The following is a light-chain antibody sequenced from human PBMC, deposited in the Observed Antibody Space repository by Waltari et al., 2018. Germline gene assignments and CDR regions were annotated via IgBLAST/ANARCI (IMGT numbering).Light chain of an antibody. CDR1: QSIRDF. CDR2: DAS. Sequence: EVVLTQSPVTLSLSPGQRATLSCKASQSIRDFLAWYQQKPGQAPRLLIYDASKRATGIPTRFSGSGFGTDFTLTISSLEPEDFAAYYCQQRSSWPPITFGGGTKVE. J-gene: IGKJ4*01. V-gene: IGKV3-11*01. CDR3: QQRSSWPPIT.